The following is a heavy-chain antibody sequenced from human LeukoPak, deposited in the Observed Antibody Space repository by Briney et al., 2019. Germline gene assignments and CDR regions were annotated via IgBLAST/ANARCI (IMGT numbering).Heavy chain of an antibody. D-gene: IGHD2-2*01. V-gene: IGHV3-23*01. CDR2: ISGSGGST. J-gene: IGHJ6*03. Sequence: LPGGSLRLSCAASGFTFSSYAMSWVRQAPGKGLEWVSAISGSGGSTYYADSVRGRFAISRDNIKNTLYLQMNSLRAEDTAVYYCAKDRLSGPAANYYYYMDVWGKGTTVTVSS. CDR3: AKDRLSGPAANYYYYMDV. CDR1: GFTFSSYA.